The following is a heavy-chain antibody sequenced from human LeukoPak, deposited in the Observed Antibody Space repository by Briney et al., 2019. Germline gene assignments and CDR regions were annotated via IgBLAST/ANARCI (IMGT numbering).Heavy chain of an antibody. CDR2: ISYSGST. Sequence: PSETLSLTCTVSGGSINGYYWSWIRQPPGKGLEWIAYISYSGSTNYSPSLKSRVTISVDTSQNQFSLKLSSMTAADTAVYYCARLRLRGNWFDPWGQGTLVTVSS. CDR3: ARLRLRGNWFDP. J-gene: IGHJ5*02. D-gene: IGHD4-17*01. V-gene: IGHV4-59*08. CDR1: GGSINGYY.